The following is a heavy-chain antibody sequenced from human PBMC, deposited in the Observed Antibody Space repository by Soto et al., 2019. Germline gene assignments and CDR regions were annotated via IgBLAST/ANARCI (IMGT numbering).Heavy chain of an antibody. CDR2: IIPIFGTA. CDR1: GGTFSSHA. V-gene: IGHV1-69*13. CDR3: ASDRVGYCSGGSCYEPNLYYYYGMDV. D-gene: IGHD2-15*01. J-gene: IGHJ6*02. Sequence: ASVKVSCKASGGTFSSHAISWVRQAPGQGLEWMGGIIPIFGTANYAQKFQGRVTITADESTSTAYMELSSLRSEDTAVYYCASDRVGYCSGGSCYEPNLYYYYGMDVWGQGTTVTVSS.